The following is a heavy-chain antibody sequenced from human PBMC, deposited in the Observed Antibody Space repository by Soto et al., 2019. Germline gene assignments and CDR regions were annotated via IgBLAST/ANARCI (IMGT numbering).Heavy chain of an antibody. D-gene: IGHD1-26*01. CDR2: ISSSSSYI. Sequence: GGSLRLSCAASGFTFSSYSMNWVRQAPGKGLEWVSSISSSSSYIYYADSVKGRFTISRDNAKNSLCLQMNSLRAEDTAVYYCARGVVGARHNWFDPWGQGTLVTVSS. CDR3: ARGVVGARHNWFDP. CDR1: GFTFSSYS. V-gene: IGHV3-21*01. J-gene: IGHJ5*02.